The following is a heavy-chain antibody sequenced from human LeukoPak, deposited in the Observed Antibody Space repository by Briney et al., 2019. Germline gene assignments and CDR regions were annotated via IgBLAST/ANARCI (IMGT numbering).Heavy chain of an antibody. CDR1: GYTFTSYG. J-gene: IGHJ4*02. CDR3: ARPYYDSSAPPYDY. CDR2: ISAYNGNT. Sequence: ASVKVSCKASGYTFTSYGISWVRQAPGQGLEWMGWISAYNGNTNYAQKLQGRVTMTTDPSTSTAYMELRSLRSDDTAVYYCARPYYDSSAPPYDYWGQGTLVTVSS. V-gene: IGHV1-18*01. D-gene: IGHD3-22*01.